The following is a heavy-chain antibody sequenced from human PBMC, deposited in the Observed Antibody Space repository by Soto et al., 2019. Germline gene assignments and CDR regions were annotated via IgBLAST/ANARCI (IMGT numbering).Heavy chain of an antibody. D-gene: IGHD1-26*01. V-gene: IGHV1-8*01. CDR2: MNPNSGNT. Sequence: QVQLVQSGAEVKKPGASVKVSCKASGYTFTSYDINWVRQATGQGLEWMGWMNPNSGNTGYAQKFQGRXXMXRXXSISTAYMELSSLRSEDTAVYYCARGRKIGSYYVYWGQGTLVTVSS. CDR3: ARGRKIGSYYVY. J-gene: IGHJ4*02. CDR1: GYTFTSYD.